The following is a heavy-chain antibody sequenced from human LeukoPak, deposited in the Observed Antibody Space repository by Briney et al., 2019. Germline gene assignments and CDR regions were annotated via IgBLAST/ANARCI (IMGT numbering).Heavy chain of an antibody. V-gene: IGHV3-20*04. CDR2: INWNGGST. J-gene: IGHJ4*02. Sequence: GGSLRLSCAASGFTFYDYGMSWVRQAPGKGLEWVSGINWNGGSTAYADSVKGRFPISRDNAKNSLYLQMNSLRAEDTAFYYCARALGSGSYYNGFDYWGQGTLVTVSS. CDR1: GFTFYDYG. CDR3: ARALGSGSYYNGFDY. D-gene: IGHD3-10*02.